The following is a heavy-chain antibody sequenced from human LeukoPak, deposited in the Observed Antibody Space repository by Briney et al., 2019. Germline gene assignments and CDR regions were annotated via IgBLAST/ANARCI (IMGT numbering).Heavy chain of an antibody. CDR1: GYTFTGYY. V-gene: IGHV1-2*02. D-gene: IGHD6-13*01. CDR3: ARDQTRIAAAGTSGY. CDR2: INPNSGGT. J-gene: IGHJ4*02. Sequence: ASVKVSCKASGYTFTGYYMHWVRQAPGQGLEWMGWINPNSGGTNYAQKFQGRVTMTRDTSISTAYMELSRLRSDGTAVYYCARDQTRIAAAGTSGYWGQGTLVTVSS.